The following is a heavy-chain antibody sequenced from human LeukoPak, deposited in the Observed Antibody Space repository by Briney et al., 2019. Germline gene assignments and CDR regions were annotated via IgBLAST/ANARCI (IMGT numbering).Heavy chain of an antibody. CDR2: IYSGGGT. CDR3: ARKKGDGYNSPFDY. J-gene: IGHJ4*02. V-gene: IGHV3-66*01. CDR1: EFTVSSNY. Sequence: PGGSLRLSCAVSEFTVSSNYMNWVRQAPGKGLEWASVIYSGGGTYYADSVKGRFTISRDNSKNTLYLQMNSLRAEDTAVYYCARKKGDGYNSPFDYWGQGILVTVSS. D-gene: IGHD5-12*01.